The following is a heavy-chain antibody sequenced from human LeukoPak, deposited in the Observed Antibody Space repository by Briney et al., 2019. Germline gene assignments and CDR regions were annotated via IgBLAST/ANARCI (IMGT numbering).Heavy chain of an antibody. J-gene: IGHJ4*02. CDR2: ISGAGTNI. Sequence: PGGSLRLPCAASGFTLSNYYMNWVRQVPGKGPVGVAHISGAGTNIAYADSVKGRFTISRDDAKNTLFLQMNSLRVEDTAVYYCVRDGMGELPYDCWGQGTPVTVSS. D-gene: IGHD3-16*01. CDR1: GFTLSNYY. CDR3: VRDGMGELPYDC. V-gene: IGHV3-74*01.